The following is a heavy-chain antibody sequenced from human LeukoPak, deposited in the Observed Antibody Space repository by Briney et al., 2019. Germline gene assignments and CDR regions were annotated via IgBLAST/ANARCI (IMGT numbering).Heavy chain of an antibody. CDR1: GFTFSDYY. Sequence: GGSVRLSCSASGFTFSDYYMSWIRQAPGKGLEWVSYISSSGSTIDYADSVKGRFTISPDNPNNSPYLQMNSLRAEATPGYYLARSIPAGNRGWGQGTLVTVSS. J-gene: IGHJ4*02. CDR2: ISSSGSTI. CDR3: ARSIPAGNRG. D-gene: IGHD2-2*01. V-gene: IGHV3-11*01.